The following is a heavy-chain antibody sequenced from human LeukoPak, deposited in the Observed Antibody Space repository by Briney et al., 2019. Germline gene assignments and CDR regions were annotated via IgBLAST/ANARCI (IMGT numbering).Heavy chain of an antibody. V-gene: IGHV4-34*01. CDR1: GGSFSGHY. Sequence: ASETLSLTCAVYGGSFSGHYWSWIRHPPGKGLEWIGEINHSVSTNYNTSLKSRVTISVDTSKNQFSLKLTSVTAADTAVYYCARQSCRSDSCYLDYWGQGFLVTVSS. J-gene: IGHJ4*02. CDR2: INHSVST. D-gene: IGHD2-2*01. CDR3: ARQSCRSDSCYLDY.